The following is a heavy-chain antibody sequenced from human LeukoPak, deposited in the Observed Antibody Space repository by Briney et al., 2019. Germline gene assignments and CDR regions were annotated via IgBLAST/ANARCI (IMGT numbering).Heavy chain of an antibody. CDR1: GGSISSSSYY. Sequence: SETLSLTCTVSGGSISSSSYYWGWIRQPPGKGLEWIGSIYYSGGTYYNPSLKSRVTISVDTSKNQFSLKLSSVTAADTAVYYCARDDTGSVDYWGQGTLVTVSS. J-gene: IGHJ4*02. D-gene: IGHD1-1*01. CDR3: ARDDTGSVDY. V-gene: IGHV4-39*07. CDR2: IYYSGGT.